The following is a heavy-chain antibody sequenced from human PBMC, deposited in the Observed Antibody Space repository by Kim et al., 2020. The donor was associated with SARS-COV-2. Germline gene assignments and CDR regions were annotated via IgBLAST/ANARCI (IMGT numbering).Heavy chain of an antibody. V-gene: IGHV3-21*01. J-gene: IGHJ4*02. D-gene: IGHD4-17*01. Sequence: NDEASVKSRFTISRDKAKNSLYLQMNSRRAEDPAVYYCARDRAVPNFDYWGQGTLVTVSS. CDR3: ARDRAVPNFDY.